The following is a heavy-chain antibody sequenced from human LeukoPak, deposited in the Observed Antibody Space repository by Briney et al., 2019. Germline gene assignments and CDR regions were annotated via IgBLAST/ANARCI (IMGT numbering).Heavy chain of an antibody. CDR3: ARYDWGIAAAGLSRFDY. CDR2: IYYSGST. J-gene: IGHJ4*02. CDR1: GGSISSYY. V-gene: IGHV4-59*01. Sequence: PSETLSLTCTVSGGSISSYYWSWIRQPPGKGLEWIGYIYYSGSTNYNPSLKSRVTISVDTSKNQFSLKLSSVTAADTAVYYCARYDWGIAAAGLSRFDYWGQGTLVTVSS. D-gene: IGHD6-13*01.